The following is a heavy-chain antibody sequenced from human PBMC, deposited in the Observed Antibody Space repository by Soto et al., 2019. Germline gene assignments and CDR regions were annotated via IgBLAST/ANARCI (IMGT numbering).Heavy chain of an antibody. CDR1: GGTFSRYA. J-gene: IGHJ5*01. CDR2: IIPMFGTT. D-gene: IGHD6-13*01. V-gene: IGHV1-69*01. CDR3: ARASIHGSSWYFWFDP. Sequence: QVQLVQSGAEVRKPGSSVKVSCKASGGTFSRYAMNWVRQAPGQGLEWMGGIIPMFGTTNYAQKFKGRVTITADESTSTVYMELNTLRSEDAAVYYCARASIHGSSWYFWFDPWGQGTLVTVSS.